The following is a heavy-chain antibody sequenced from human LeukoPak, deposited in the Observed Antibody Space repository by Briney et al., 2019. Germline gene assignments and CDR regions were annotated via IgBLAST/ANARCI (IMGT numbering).Heavy chain of an antibody. V-gene: IGHV3-30-3*01. J-gene: IGHJ4*02. D-gene: IGHD3-22*01. CDR1: GFTFSSYA. CDR2: ISYDGSNK. Sequence: PGGSLRLSCAASGFTFSSYAMHWVRQAPGKGLEWVAVISYDGSNKYYADSVKGRFTISRDNSKNTLYLQMNSLRAEDTAVYYCAREPPEYYYDSSGYYDYWGQGTLVTVSS. CDR3: AREPPEYYYDSSGYYDY.